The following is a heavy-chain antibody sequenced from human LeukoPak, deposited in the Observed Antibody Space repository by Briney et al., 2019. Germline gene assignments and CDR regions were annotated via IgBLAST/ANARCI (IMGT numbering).Heavy chain of an antibody. J-gene: IGHJ5*02. Sequence: SETLSLTCTVSGYFISSGYYWGWIRQPPGKGLEWIGSIYHRGSTYYNPSLKSRVTISVDTSKNQFSLKLSSVTAADTAVYYCARVLGIVVVTAINWFDPWGQGTLVTVSS. CDR1: GYFISSGYY. D-gene: IGHD2-21*02. CDR3: ARVLGIVVVTAINWFDP. CDR2: IYHRGST. V-gene: IGHV4-38-2*02.